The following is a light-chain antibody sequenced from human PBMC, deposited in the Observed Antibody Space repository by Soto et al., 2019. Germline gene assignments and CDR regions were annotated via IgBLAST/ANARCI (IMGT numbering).Light chain of an antibody. CDR3: QQRSKWYRP. V-gene: IGKV3D-11*01. CDR1: QGVSSY. Sequence: EIVLTQSPATLSLSPGERATLSCRASQGVSSYLAWYQQKPGQAPRLLIYDASNRATGIPARFSGSGPGTDFTLTISSLEPEDFAVYYCQQRSKWYRPFGQGTRLENK. CDR2: DAS. J-gene: IGKJ5*01.